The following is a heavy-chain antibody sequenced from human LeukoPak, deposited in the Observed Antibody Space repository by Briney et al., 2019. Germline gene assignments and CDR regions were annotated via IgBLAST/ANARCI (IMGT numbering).Heavy chain of an antibody. CDR3: ARDVGGWFDP. D-gene: IGHD2-15*01. CDR1: GGSISSYY. J-gene: IGHJ5*02. V-gene: IGHV4-59*01. Sequence: SETLSLTCTVSGGSISSYYWSWIRQPPGKGLEWIGYIYYSGSTNYNPSLKSRVTISVDTSKNQFSLKLSSVTAADTAVYYCARDVGGWFDPWGQGTLVTISS. CDR2: IYYSGST.